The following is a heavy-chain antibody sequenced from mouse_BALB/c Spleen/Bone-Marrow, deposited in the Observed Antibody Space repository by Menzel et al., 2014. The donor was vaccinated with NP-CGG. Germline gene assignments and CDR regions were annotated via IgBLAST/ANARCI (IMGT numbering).Heavy chain of an antibody. Sequence: EVQLVESGGGLVQPGGSRKLSCAASGFTFSSFGMHWVRQAPERGLEWVACISSGSSTIFYADTVKGRFTISRDNPKNTLFLQMTSLRSEDTAMYYCTRGGNWEDFDYWGQGTTLTVSS. CDR2: ISSGSSTI. V-gene: IGHV5-17*02. CDR3: TRGGNWEDFDY. D-gene: IGHD4-1*01. CDR1: GFTFSSFG. J-gene: IGHJ2*01.